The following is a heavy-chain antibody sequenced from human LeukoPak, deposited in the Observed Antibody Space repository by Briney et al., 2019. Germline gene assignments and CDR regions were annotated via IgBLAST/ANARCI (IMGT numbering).Heavy chain of an antibody. CDR1: GYSISSGYY. CDR3: AKARGYGSGYFEY. J-gene: IGHJ4*02. Sequence: SETLSLTCSVSGYSISSGYYWGCRRPPPGKRLEWIVVVYSTGNTYYNPSVKGRVTTSIDTSKNPFSLNITCVTAAATAVYFCAKARGYGSGYFEYWGQESLVPVSS. CDR2: VYSTGNT. D-gene: IGHD3-10*01. V-gene: IGHV4-38-2*02.